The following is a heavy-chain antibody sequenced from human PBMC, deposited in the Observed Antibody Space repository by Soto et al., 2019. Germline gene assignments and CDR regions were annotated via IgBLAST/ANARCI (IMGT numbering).Heavy chain of an antibody. D-gene: IGHD4-17*01. CDR1: GVSISTYY. V-gene: IGHV4-59*12. Sequence: QVQLQESGPGLVKPSETLSLTCTVSGVSISTYYWSWIRQPPGKGLEWIGYIYYSGSTNYNPSLKSRVTISVDTSKNQFSLKLSSVTAADTAVYYCARDRGGLTVTTEYWGQGTLVTVSS. J-gene: IGHJ4*02. CDR3: ARDRGGLTVTTEY. CDR2: IYYSGST.